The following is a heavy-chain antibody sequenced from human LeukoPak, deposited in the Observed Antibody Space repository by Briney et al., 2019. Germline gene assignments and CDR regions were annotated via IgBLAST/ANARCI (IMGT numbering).Heavy chain of an antibody. CDR3: VRGTGY. CDR1: GFTFSTYV. J-gene: IGHJ4*02. Sequence: SAGSLRLSCSVSGFTFSTYVMHWVRQAPGKGLESVSAISSNGDNTYYADSVKGRFTISRDNSKNTLYLQMSSLRADDTAVYYCVRGTGYWGQGTLVTVSS. V-gene: IGHV3-64D*06. CDR2: ISSNGDNT.